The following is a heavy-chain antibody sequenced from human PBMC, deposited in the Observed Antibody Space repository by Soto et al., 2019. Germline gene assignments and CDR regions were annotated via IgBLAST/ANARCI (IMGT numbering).Heavy chain of an antibody. CDR1: GGSISSYY. Sequence: SETLSLTCTVSGGSISSYYWSWIRQPPGKGLEWIGYIYYSGSTNYNPSLKSRVTISVDTSKNQFSLKLSSVTAADTAVYYCAGVPPPTPFCGGDCPRPFDYWGQGTLVTVSS. CDR2: IYYSGST. CDR3: AGVPPPTPFCGGDCPRPFDY. D-gene: IGHD2-21*02. J-gene: IGHJ4*02. V-gene: IGHV4-59*01.